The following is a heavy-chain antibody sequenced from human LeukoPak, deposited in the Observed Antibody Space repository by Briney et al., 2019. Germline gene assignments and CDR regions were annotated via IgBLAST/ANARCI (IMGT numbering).Heavy chain of an antibody. CDR1: GYTFTTYA. CDR2: IYSGNGNT. CDR3: ARGYSGYDCVDY. J-gene: IGHJ4*02. V-gene: IGHV1-3*01. D-gene: IGHD5-12*01. Sequence: ASVKVSCKASGYTFTTYAIHWVRQAPGQRLEWMGWIYSGNGNTKYSQNFQGRVTITRDTSASTAYMELSSLTSEDTAVYYCARGYSGYDCVDYWGQGTLVTVSS.